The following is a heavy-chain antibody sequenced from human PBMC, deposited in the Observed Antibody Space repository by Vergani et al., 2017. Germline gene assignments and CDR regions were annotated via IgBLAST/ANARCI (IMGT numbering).Heavy chain of an antibody. Sequence: EVQLVESGGGLIQPGGSLRLSCAASGFTVSSNYMSWVRQAPGKGLEWVSVIYSGGSTYYADSVKGRFTISRDNSKNTLYLQMNSLRAEDTAVYYCARDPRTYCSSTSCSSGAYYYYYMDVWGKGTTVTVSS. J-gene: IGHJ6*03. V-gene: IGHV3-66*03. CDR3: ARDPRTYCSSTSCSSGAYYYYYMDV. D-gene: IGHD2-2*01. CDR2: IYSGGST. CDR1: GFTVSSNY.